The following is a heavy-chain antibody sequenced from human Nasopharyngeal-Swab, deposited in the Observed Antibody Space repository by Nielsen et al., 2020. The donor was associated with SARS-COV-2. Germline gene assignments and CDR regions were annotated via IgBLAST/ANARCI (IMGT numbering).Heavy chain of an antibody. CDR1: GYTFTRYE. D-gene: IGHD3-16*02. V-gene: IGHV1-8*01. Sequence: ASVKVSCKASGYTFTRYEINWVRQATGQGLEWMGWMNPNSGNTGYAQKFQGRVTMTRNTSISTAYMELSSLRSEDTAVYYCARGLGRLSQNDYWGQGTRVTVSS. CDR3: ARGLGRLSQNDY. J-gene: IGHJ4*02. CDR2: MNPNSGNT.